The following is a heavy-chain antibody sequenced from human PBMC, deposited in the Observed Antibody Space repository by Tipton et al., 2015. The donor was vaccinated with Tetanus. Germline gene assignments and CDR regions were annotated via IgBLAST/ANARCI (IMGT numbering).Heavy chain of an antibody. J-gene: IGHJ6*02. V-gene: IGHV3-74*01. CDR1: GFTSKSHY. CDR2: INPDGRRT. D-gene: IGHD3-10*01. Sequence: SLRLSCAASGFTSKSHYMHWVRQAPGKGLVWISRINPDGRRTNYADSVKGRFTISRDNAKNTVYLQMSSLRAEDTAVYFCARRSLLGCGLDVWGQGTTVTVSS. CDR3: ARRSLLGCGLDV.